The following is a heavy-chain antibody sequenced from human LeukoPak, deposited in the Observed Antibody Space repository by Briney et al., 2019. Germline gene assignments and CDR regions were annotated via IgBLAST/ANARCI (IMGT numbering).Heavy chain of an antibody. CDR1: GFTFGSYW. CDR3: ARDLGGYYYDSSGYYYYYYYGMDV. Sequence: GGSLRLSCAASGFTFGSYWMSWVRQAPGKGLEWVANIKQDGSEKYYVDSVKGRFTISRDNAKNSLYLQMNSLRAEDTAVYYCARDLGGYYYDSSGYYYYYYYGMDVWGQGTTVTVSS. J-gene: IGHJ6*02. V-gene: IGHV3-7*01. CDR2: IKQDGSEK. D-gene: IGHD3-22*01.